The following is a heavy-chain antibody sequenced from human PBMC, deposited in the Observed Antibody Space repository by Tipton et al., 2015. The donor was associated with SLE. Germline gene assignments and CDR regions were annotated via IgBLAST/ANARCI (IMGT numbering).Heavy chain of an antibody. CDR3: AGLPGLWFGELLPY. CDR2: IYYSGST. V-gene: IGHV4-61*02. Sequence: TLSLTCTVSGGSISSGSYYWSWIRQPAGKGLEWIGRIYYSGSTYYNPSLKSRVTISIDTSKNQFSLKLSSVTAADTAVYYCAGLPGLWFGELLPYWGQGTLVTVSS. D-gene: IGHD3-10*01. CDR1: GGSISSGSYY. J-gene: IGHJ4*02.